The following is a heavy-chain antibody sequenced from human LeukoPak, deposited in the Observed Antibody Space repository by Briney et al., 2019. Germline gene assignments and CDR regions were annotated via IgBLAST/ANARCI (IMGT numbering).Heavy chain of an antibody. CDR1: GFAFSSYA. V-gene: IGHV3-30-3*01. J-gene: IGHJ4*02. Sequence: PGGSLRLPCAASGFAFSSYAVHWVRQAPGKGLECVAVILHDGSKKYYADFVKGRFTISRDNSKNTLYLHMNSLIPEDTAVYFCAKDWKFYYVSGSFFPDNWGQGTLVTVSS. CDR2: ILHDGSKK. CDR3: AKDWKFYYVSGSFFPDN. D-gene: IGHD3-10*01.